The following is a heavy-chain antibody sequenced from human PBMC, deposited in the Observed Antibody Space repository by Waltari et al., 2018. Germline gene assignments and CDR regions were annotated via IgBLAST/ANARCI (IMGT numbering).Heavy chain of an antibody. Sequence: QVQLVQSGAEVKKPGASVKVSCKASGYSFTSQYMHWVRQAPGQGLEWMGIINPSTGSTSYAQKFQGRVTMTRDTSTTTVYMELSSLRYEDTALYYCARGYCSNTSCYNLYYYYYMDVWGKGTTVTVSS. CDR2: INPSTGST. D-gene: IGHD2-2*02. CDR1: GYSFTSQY. V-gene: IGHV1-46*03. CDR3: ARGYCSNTSCYNLYYYYYMDV. J-gene: IGHJ6*03.